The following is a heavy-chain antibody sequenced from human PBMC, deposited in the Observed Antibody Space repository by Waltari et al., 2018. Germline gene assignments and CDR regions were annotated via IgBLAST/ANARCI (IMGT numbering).Heavy chain of an antibody. Sequence: EVQLLESGGGLVQPGGSLRLSCAASGFTIRSYAMSWVRQAPGKGLEWVSVIYSGGSTYYADSVKGRFTISRDNSKNTLYLQMNSLRAEDTAVYYCAKDSSSWYNLDYWGQGTLVTVSS. V-gene: IGHV3-23*03. D-gene: IGHD6-13*01. CDR1: GFTIRSYA. CDR3: AKDSSSWYNLDY. J-gene: IGHJ4*02. CDR2: IYSGGST.